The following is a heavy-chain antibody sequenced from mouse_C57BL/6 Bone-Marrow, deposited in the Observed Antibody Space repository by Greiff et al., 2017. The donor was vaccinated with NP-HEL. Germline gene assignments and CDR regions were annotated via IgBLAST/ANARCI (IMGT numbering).Heavy chain of an antibody. J-gene: IGHJ2*01. CDR3: ARNYGKDY. D-gene: IGHD2-1*01. Sequence: DVHLVESGGDLVKPGGSLKLSCAASGFTFSSYGMSWVRQTPDKRLEWVATISSGGSYTYYPDSVKGRFTISRDNAKNTLYLQMSSLKSEDTAMYYCARNYGKDYWGQGTTLTVSS. CDR1: GFTFSSYG. CDR2: ISSGGSYT. V-gene: IGHV5-6*01.